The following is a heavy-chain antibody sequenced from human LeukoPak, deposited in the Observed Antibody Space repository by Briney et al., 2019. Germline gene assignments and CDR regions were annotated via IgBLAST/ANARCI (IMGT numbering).Heavy chain of an antibody. V-gene: IGHV4-38-2*02. CDR1: GYSISSGYY. Sequence: SETLSLTCTVSGYSISSGYYWGWIRQPPGKGLEWIGSIYHSGSTYYNPSLKSRVTISVDTSKNQFSLKLSSVTAADTAVYYCARGAIFDYWGQGTLVTVSS. CDR3: ARGAIFDY. D-gene: IGHD2-2*02. CDR2: IYHSGST. J-gene: IGHJ4*02.